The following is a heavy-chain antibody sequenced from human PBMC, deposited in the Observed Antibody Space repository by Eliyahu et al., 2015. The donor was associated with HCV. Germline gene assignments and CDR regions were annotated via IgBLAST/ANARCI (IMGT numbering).Heavy chain of an antibody. Sequence: KPSETLSLTCTVSGGSISSSSYYWGWIRQPPGKGLEWIGSIYYSGSTYYNPSLKSRVTISVDTSKNQFSLKLSSVTAADTAVYYCARKPNTAAGTTYYFDYWGQGTLVTVSS. CDR1: GGSISSSSYY. CDR3: ARKPNTAAGTTYYFDY. J-gene: IGHJ4*02. D-gene: IGHD6-13*01. CDR2: IYYSGST. V-gene: IGHV4-39*01.